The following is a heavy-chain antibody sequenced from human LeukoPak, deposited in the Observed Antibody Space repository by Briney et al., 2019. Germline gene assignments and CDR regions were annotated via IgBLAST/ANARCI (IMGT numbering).Heavy chain of an antibody. J-gene: IGHJ5*02. D-gene: IGHD6-19*01. CDR3: AREYSSGWYNWFDP. CDR2: ISYDGSNE. CDR1: GFTFSSYA. Sequence: GGSLRLSCAASGFTFSSYAMLWVRQAPGKGLAWVAVISYDGSNEYYADSVKGRFTISRDNSKNTLYLQMNSLRAEDTAVYYCAREYSSGWYNWFDPWGQGTLVTVSS. V-gene: IGHV3-30-3*01.